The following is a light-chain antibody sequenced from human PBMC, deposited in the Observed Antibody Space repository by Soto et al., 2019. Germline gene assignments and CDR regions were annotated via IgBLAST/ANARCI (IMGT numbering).Light chain of an antibody. J-gene: IGLJ6*01. CDR2: EGT. CDR1: SSDVGSYNL. CDR3: SSYTSTITYV. V-gene: IGLV2-14*02. Sequence: QSALTQPASVSGSPGQSITISCTGTSSDVGSYNLVSWYQQHPGKVPQLMIYEGTKRPSGVSNRFSGSKSGNTASLTISGLQAEDEADYYCSSYTSTITYVFGSGTKLTVL.